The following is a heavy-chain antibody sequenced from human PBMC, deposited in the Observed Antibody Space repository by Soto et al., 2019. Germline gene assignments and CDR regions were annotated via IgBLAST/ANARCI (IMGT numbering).Heavy chain of an antibody. CDR2: MNPNSGNT. CDR1: GYTFTSYD. J-gene: IGHJ5*02. V-gene: IGHV1-8*01. CDR3: AIFRALAYCGGECYSLPS. D-gene: IGHD2-21*01. Sequence: QVQLVQSGAEVKKPGASVKVACKASGYTFTSYDINWVRQATGQGLEWMGWMNPNSGNTGYAQKFQRRVTMTRNTSISTGDMELERLRSEDTAVYYCAIFRALAYCGGECYSLPSWGQGTLATVSS.